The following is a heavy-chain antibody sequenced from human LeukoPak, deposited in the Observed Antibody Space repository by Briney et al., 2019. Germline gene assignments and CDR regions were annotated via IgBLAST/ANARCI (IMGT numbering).Heavy chain of an antibody. Sequence: QPGGSLRLSCAASGFTFSSYGMHWVRQAPSRGLEWVAVIWYDGSNKYYADSVKGRFTISRDNSKNTLYLQMNSLRAEDTAVYYCARDYCSSTSCYVGARVTWFDPWGQGTLVTVSS. CDR3: ARDYCSSTSCYVGARVTWFDP. D-gene: IGHD2-2*01. J-gene: IGHJ5*02. CDR1: GFTFSSYG. V-gene: IGHV3-33*01. CDR2: IWYDGSNK.